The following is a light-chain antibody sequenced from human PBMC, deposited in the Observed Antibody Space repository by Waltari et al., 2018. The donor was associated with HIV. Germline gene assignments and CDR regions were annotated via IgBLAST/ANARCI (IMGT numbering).Light chain of an antibody. CDR2: KND. V-gene: IGLV1-47*01. Sequence: QSVLTQPPSASGTPGQRVTISCSGSSSNIEFNYVYWYQQVPGTAPKLLIYKNDQWPSGVPDRFSASKSGTSASLFISGLRSEDEADYYCAAWDDRLSGRVFGTGTRVTVL. CDR3: AAWDDRLSGRV. CDR1: SSNIEFNY. J-gene: IGLJ1*01.